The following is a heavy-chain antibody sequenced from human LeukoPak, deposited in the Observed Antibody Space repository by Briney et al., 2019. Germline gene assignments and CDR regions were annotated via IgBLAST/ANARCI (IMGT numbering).Heavy chain of an antibody. J-gene: IGHJ4*02. CDR3: AREGTYYYDSSGYYNLDY. V-gene: IGHV3-23*01. D-gene: IGHD3-22*01. CDR2: ISGSGGST. Sequence: GGSLRLSCAASGFTFSSYAMSWVRQAPGKGLEWVSAISGSGGSTYYADSVKGRFTISRDNSKSTLYLQMNSLRAEDTAVYYCAREGTYYYDSSGYYNLDYWGQGTLVTVSS. CDR1: GFTFSSYA.